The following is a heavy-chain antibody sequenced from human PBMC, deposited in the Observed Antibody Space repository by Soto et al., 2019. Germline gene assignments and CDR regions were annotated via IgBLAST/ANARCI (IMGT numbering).Heavy chain of an antibody. D-gene: IGHD3-22*01. J-gene: IGHJ4*02. CDR3: ATTYDSSGYDY. V-gene: IGHV3-23*01. CDR2: LSGTGIST. Sequence: GSLRLSCAASGFTFSGYAMNWVRQAPGKGLEWVSALSGTGISTYYADTVKGRFTISRDNSRNTLHLQMSSLRAEDTAVYYCATTYDSSGYDYWGQGTLVTVSS. CDR1: GFTFSGYA.